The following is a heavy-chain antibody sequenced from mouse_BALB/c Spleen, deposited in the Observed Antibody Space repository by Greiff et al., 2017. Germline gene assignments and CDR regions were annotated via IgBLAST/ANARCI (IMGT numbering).Heavy chain of an antibody. D-gene: IGHD1-1*01. CDR2: IYPGDGDT. CDR3: ARLDYGKYAMDY. CDR1: GYAFSSSW. V-gene: IGHV1-82*01. J-gene: IGHJ4*01. Sequence: QVQLQQSGPELVKPGASVKISCKASGYAFSSSWMNWVKQRPGQGLEWIGRIYPGDGDTNYNGKFKGKATLTADKSSSTAYMQLSSLTSVDSAVYFCARLDYGKYAMDYWGQGTSVTVSS.